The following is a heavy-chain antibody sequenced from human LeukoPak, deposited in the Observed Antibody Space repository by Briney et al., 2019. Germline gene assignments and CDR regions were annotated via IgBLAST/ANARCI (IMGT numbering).Heavy chain of an antibody. CDR3: ARLIVVVPAAIHAFDI. CDR2: INPNSGDT. D-gene: IGHD2-2*01. V-gene: IGHV1-2*02. J-gene: IGHJ3*02. Sequence: ASVKVSCKASGYPFTDYYIHWVRQAPGQGLEWMGWINPNSGDTNSAQRFQGRVTMTRDTSISTLYMELSRLRSDDTAVYYRARLIVVVPAAIHAFDIWGQGTLVTVSS. CDR1: GYPFTDYY.